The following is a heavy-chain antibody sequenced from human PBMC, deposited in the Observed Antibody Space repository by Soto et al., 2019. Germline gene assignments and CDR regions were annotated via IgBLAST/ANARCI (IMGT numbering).Heavy chain of an antibody. CDR3: AKGEGQLVLSLGY. Sequence: GESLKISCKGSGYSFAGYWITWVRQKPGKGLEWMGRIDPSDSQTYYSPSFRGHVTISVTKSITTVFLQWSSLRASDTAVYYCAKGEGQLVLSLGYWGQGTLVTVSS. J-gene: IGHJ4*02. V-gene: IGHV5-10-1*01. CDR2: IDPSDSQT. D-gene: IGHD6-6*01. CDR1: GYSFAGYW.